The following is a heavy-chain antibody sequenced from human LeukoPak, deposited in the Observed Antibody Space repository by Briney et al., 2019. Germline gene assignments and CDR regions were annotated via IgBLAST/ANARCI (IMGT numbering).Heavy chain of an antibody. V-gene: IGHV1-8*03. Sequence: ASVKVSCKASGYTFTSYGISWVRQAPGQGLEWMGWMNPNSGNTGYAQKFQGRVTITRNTSISTAYMELSSLRSEDTAVYYCARALDDYGDLYYFDYWGQGTLVTVSS. J-gene: IGHJ4*02. CDR1: GYTFTSYG. CDR2: MNPNSGNT. D-gene: IGHD4-17*01. CDR3: ARALDDYGDLYYFDY.